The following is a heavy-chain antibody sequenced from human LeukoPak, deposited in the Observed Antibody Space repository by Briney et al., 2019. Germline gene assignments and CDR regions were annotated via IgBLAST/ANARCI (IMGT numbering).Heavy chain of an antibody. Sequence: GSLRLSCAASGFTFSSYSMNWVRQAPGKGLEWVSSISSSSSYIYYADSVKGRFTISRDNAKNSLYLQMNSLRAEDTAVYYCARDRFCSSTSCSSDDYWGQGTLVTVSS. CDR3: ARDRFCSSTSCSSDDY. CDR2: ISSSSSYI. D-gene: IGHD2-2*01. CDR1: GFTFSSYS. V-gene: IGHV3-21*01. J-gene: IGHJ4*02.